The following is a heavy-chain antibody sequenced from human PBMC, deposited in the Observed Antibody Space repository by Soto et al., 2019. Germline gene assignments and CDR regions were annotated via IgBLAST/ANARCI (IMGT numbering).Heavy chain of an antibody. Sequence: QVQLQESGPGLVKPSQTLSLTCTVSGGSISSGGYYWSWIRQHPGKGLEWIGYIYYSGSTYYNPSLKSRVTISVDTYKNQFSLKLSAVTAADTAVDYCASHYYDSSADAFDIWGQGTMVTVSS. CDR3: ASHYYDSSADAFDI. D-gene: IGHD3-22*01. CDR1: GGSISSGGYY. CDR2: IYYSGST. J-gene: IGHJ3*02. V-gene: IGHV4-31*03.